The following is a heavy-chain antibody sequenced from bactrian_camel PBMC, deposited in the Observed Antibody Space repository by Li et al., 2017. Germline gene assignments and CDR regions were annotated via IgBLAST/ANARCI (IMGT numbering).Heavy chain of an antibody. V-gene: IGHV3S53*01. CDR1: GHYYSSYY. CDR2: IDSDGRT. Sequence: HVQLVESGGGSAQAGGSLRLSCEVSGHYYSSYYMGWFRQTPGKEREGVAVIDSDGRTSYADSVKGRFTISQDNAKNTLYLQMNSLKPEDTAMYYCAADCAYCSGGYCPIPSGSEYNYWGQGTQVTVS. D-gene: IGHD2*01. J-gene: IGHJ4*01. CDR3: AADCAYCSGGYCPIPSGSEYNY.